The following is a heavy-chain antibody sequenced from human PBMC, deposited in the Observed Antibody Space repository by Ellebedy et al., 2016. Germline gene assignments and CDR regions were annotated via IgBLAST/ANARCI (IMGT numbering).Heavy chain of an antibody. J-gene: IGHJ6*03. CDR3: AKIERHFEQQLGSRGFYYYDIDV. D-gene: IGHD6-13*01. Sequence: GESLKISCAASGFTFSSYAMSWVRQAPGKGLECVSPIRGSGGSTNYADSVKGRFTISRDNSKSTLYLQMNSLRVEDTAVYYCAKIERHFEQQLGSRGFYYYDIDVWGKGTTVTVS. CDR1: GFTFSSYA. V-gene: IGHV3-23*01. CDR2: IRGSGGST.